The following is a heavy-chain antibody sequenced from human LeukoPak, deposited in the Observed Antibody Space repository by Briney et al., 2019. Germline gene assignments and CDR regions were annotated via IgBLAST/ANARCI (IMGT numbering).Heavy chain of an antibody. CDR2: IYYSGST. CDR3: ARLFAPALAYCGGDCYPGAFDI. CDR1: GGSISSYY. D-gene: IGHD2-21*02. J-gene: IGHJ3*02. Sequence: PSETLSLTCTVSGGSISSYYWSWIRQPPGKGLEWIGYIYYSGSTNYNPSLKSRVTISVDTSKNRFSLKLSSVTAADTAVYYCARLFAPALAYCGGDCYPGAFDIWGQGTMVTVSS. V-gene: IGHV4-59*08.